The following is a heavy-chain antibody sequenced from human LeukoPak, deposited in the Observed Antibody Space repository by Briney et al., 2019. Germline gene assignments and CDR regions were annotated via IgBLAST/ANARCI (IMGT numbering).Heavy chain of an antibody. J-gene: IGHJ4*02. Sequence: GGSLRLSCAASGFTFSGYDMNWVRQAPGKGLEWVSYISSGSSTIFYADSVKGRFTIPRDNAKNSLYLQMNSLRADDTAVYYCARDLKYSYQIDYWGQGTLVTVSS. V-gene: IGHV3-48*01. D-gene: IGHD5-18*01. CDR3: ARDLKYSYQIDY. CDR2: ISSGSSTI. CDR1: GFTFSGYD.